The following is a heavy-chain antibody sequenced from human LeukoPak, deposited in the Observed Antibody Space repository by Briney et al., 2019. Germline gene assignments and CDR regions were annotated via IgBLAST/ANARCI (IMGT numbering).Heavy chain of an antibody. J-gene: IGHJ4*02. Sequence: PSETLSLTCTVSGGSISSYSWSWIRQPAGKGLEWIGRIYTSGSTNYNPSLKSRVTISVDKSKNQFSLILSSVTAADTAVYYCAGDLGSYRHYFDYWGQGTLVTVSS. CDR2: IYTSGST. CDR1: GGSISSYS. V-gene: IGHV4-4*07. D-gene: IGHD1-26*01. CDR3: AGDLGSYRHYFDY.